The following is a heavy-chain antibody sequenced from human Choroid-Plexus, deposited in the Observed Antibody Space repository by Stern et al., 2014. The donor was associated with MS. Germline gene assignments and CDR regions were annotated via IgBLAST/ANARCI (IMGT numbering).Heavy chain of an antibody. D-gene: IGHD2/OR15-2a*01. CDR3: AKDRQYLTYFFDH. CDR2: VSYDGSNK. Sequence: VQLVESGGGVVQPGRPLRLSCVASGFTFGSCAMHWVRQAPGKGLEWEAGVSYDGSNKYYAGSVKGRFTSSRDNSQNTLYMQMSSLRPEDTAVYYCAKDRQYLTYFFDHWGQGSLVTVSS. CDR1: GFTFGSCA. J-gene: IGHJ5*02. V-gene: IGHV3-30*18.